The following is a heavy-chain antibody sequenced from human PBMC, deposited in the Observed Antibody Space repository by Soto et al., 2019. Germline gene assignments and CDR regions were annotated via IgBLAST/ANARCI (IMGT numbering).Heavy chain of an antibody. CDR3: ARDQGYNYGSFDS. CDR2: IYYSGST. D-gene: IGHD1-1*01. CDR1: GGSLSSYY. Sequence: PSETLCLTCVVSGGSLSSYYWSWIRQPPGKGLEWIGYIYYSGSTNYNPSLKSRVTISVDTSKNQFSLKLSSVTAADTAVYYCARDQGYNYGSFDSWGQGTLVTVSS. J-gene: IGHJ4*02. V-gene: IGHV4-59*01.